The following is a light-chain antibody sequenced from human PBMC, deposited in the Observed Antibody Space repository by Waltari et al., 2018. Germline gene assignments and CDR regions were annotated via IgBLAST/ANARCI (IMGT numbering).Light chain of an antibody. CDR2: RAS. CDR1: QGIGNN. Sequence: DIQMTQSPSSLSASVGDTVTITCQASQGIGNNLNWYQQKPGKAPKLLIYRASSLQSGIPSLFGGSVSGTVFTLTISSLHPEDFSTYYCQQGYSYPLTFGGGTKVEIK. CDR3: QQGYSYPLT. J-gene: IGKJ4*01. V-gene: IGKV1-39*01.